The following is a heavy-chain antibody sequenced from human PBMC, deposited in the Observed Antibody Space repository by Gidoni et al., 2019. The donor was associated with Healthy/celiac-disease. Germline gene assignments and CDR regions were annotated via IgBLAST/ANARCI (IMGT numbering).Heavy chain of an antibody. D-gene: IGHD5-12*01. J-gene: IGHJ5*02. V-gene: IGHV3-33*01. Sequence: QVQLVESGGGVVQPGRSLRLSCAASGFTFSSYGMHWVRQAPGKGLEWVAVIWYDGSNKYYADSGKGRFTISRDNSKNTLYLQMNSLRAEDTAVYYCARDMGMATPRSWFDPWGQGTLVTVSS. CDR2: IWYDGSNK. CDR1: GFTFSSYG. CDR3: ARDMGMATPRSWFDP.